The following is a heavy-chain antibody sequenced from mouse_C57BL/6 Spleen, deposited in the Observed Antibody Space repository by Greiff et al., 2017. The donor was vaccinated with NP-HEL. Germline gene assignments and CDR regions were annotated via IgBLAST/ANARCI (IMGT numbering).Heavy chain of an antibody. V-gene: IGHV1-15*01. CDR2: IDPETGGT. CDR1: GYTFTDYE. CDR3: TTSSPLLRGY. J-gene: IGHJ2*01. Sequence: VQLQQSGAELVRPGASVTLSCKASGYTFTDYEMHWVKQTPVHGLEWIGAIDPETGGTADNQKFKGKAILTADKSSSTAYMELRSLTSEDSAVYYCTTSSPLLRGYWGQGTTLTVSS. D-gene: IGHD1-2*01.